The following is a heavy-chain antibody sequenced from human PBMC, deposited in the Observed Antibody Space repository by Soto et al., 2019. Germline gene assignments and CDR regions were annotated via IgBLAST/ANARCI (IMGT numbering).Heavy chain of an antibody. Sequence: EVQLLESGGTLVQPGGSLRLSCVASGFTFSTHTMNWVRQAPGKGLEWVSRLTADSDDTSYADSLKGRFTISRDNSTNTLYLQMNSLRAEDTAIYYWAKGLDIASLDFWGQGALVTVSS. CDR3: AKGLDIASLDF. V-gene: IGHV3-23*01. D-gene: IGHD5-12*01. CDR1: GFTFSTHT. CDR2: LTADSDDT. J-gene: IGHJ4*02.